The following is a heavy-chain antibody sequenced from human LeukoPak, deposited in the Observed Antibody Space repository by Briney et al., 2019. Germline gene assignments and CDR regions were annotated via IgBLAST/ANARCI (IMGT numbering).Heavy chain of an antibody. Sequence: PGGSLRLSCAASGFTFSSYAMTWVRQAPGKGLEWVSIISGSGGSTYYADSVKGRFTIPRDNAKNSLYLQMNSLRAEDTAVYYCARGKSGYCSGGSCRHYFDYWGQGTLVTVSS. CDR3: ARGKSGYCSGGSCRHYFDY. CDR2: ISGSGGST. J-gene: IGHJ4*02. D-gene: IGHD2-15*01. V-gene: IGHV3-23*01. CDR1: GFTFSSYA.